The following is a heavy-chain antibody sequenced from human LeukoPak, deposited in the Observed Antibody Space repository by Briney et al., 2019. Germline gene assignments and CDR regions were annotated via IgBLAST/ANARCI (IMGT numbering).Heavy chain of an antibody. CDR3: AKDYPLYSSSWVH. CDR2: ISGSGGTT. V-gene: IGHV3-23*01. CDR1: GFTFSSYA. D-gene: IGHD6-13*01. J-gene: IGHJ4*02. Sequence: GGSLRLSCAASGFTFSSYAMSWVRQAPGKGLERVSVISGSGGTTYYADSVKGRFTISRDNSNNTLYLQMNSLRAEDTAVYYCAKDYPLYSSSWVHWGQGTLVTVSS.